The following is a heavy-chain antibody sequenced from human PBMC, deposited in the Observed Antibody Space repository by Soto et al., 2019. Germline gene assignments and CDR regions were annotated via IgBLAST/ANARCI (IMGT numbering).Heavy chain of an antibody. CDR2: IGTAGDT. CDR1: GFTFSSYD. V-gene: IGHV3-13*01. D-gene: IGHD2-15*01. Sequence: GGSLRLSCAASGFTFSSYDMHWVRQATGKGLEWVSAIGTAGDTYYPGSVKGRFTISRENAKNSLYLQMNSLRAGDTAVYYCARLVAALIYYYYYYMDVWGKGTTVTV. CDR3: ARLVAALIYYYYYYMDV. J-gene: IGHJ6*03.